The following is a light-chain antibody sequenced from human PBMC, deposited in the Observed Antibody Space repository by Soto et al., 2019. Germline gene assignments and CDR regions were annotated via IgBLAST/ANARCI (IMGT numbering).Light chain of an antibody. Sequence: QSALTQPASVSGSPGQSITISCAGTMRDVGAYNLVSWYQQHPVRAPQLIIYEVRNRPSGISFRFSGSKSGNTASLTISGLQAEDEADYYCSSYTSKSSLIFGGWTKLTVL. J-gene: IGLJ2*01. CDR2: EVR. CDR1: MRDVGAYNL. CDR3: SSYTSKSSLI. V-gene: IGLV2-14*01.